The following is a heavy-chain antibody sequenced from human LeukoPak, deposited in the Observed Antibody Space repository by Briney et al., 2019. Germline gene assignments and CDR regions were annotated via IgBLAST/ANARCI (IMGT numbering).Heavy chain of an antibody. CDR3: ARITPAGRQLDY. V-gene: IGHV2-70*11. CDR1: GFSLSTSGMC. D-gene: IGHD6-13*01. Sequence: SGPTLVNPTQTLTLTCTFSGFSLSTSGMCVSWIRQPPGKALEWLARIDWDDDKYYSTSLKTRLTISKDTSRNQVVLTMTNMDPVDTATYYCARITPAGRQLDYWGQGTLVTVSS. J-gene: IGHJ4*02. CDR2: IDWDDDK.